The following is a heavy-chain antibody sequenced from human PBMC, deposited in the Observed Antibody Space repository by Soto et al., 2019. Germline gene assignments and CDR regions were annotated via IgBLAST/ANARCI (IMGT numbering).Heavy chain of an antibody. CDR3: AKVHSNNWYWYFDL. J-gene: IGHJ2*01. D-gene: IGHD6-13*01. CDR1: GFTFEDYA. Sequence: EVQLVESGGGLVQPGGSLRLSCAASGFTFEDYAMHWVRQVPGKGLEWVSGISWKSGSIGYGDSVKGRFTISRDNAKNSLFLEMHSLRPEDTALYYCAKVHSNNWYWYFDLWGRGTLVTVSS. CDR2: ISWKSGSI. V-gene: IGHV3-9*01.